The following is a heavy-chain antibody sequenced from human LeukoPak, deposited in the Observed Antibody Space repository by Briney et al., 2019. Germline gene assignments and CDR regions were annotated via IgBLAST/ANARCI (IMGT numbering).Heavy chain of an antibody. CDR3: ARASRVGATSAEFDY. CDR1: GFTFSSYA. Sequence: GGSLRLSCAASGFTFSSYAMSWVRQAPGKGLEWISYISSSSTTIYYADSVKGRFTISRDNAKNSLYLQMNSLRAEDTAVYYCARASRVGATSAEFDYWGQGTLVTVSS. V-gene: IGHV3-48*01. CDR2: ISSSSTTI. J-gene: IGHJ4*02. D-gene: IGHD1-26*01.